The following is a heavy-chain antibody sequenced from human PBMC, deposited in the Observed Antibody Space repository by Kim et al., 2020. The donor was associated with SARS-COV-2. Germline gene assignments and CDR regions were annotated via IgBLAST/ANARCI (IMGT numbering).Heavy chain of an antibody. CDR2: IRSKTNNYAT. CDR3: TRTSGWYPMDV. V-gene: IGHV3-73*01. D-gene: IGHD6-19*01. Sequence: GESLRLSCAASGFTFSGSAMHWVRQASGKGLEWVGRIRSKTNNYATAYAASVKGRFTISRDDSKNTAYLQMNSLKTEDTAVYYCTRTSGWYPMDVWGQGTTVTVSS. J-gene: IGHJ6*02. CDR1: GFTFSGSA.